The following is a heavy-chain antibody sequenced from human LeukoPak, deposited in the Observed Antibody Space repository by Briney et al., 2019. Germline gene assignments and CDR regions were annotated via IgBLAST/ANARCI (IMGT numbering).Heavy chain of an antibody. Sequence: PGGSLRLSCAASGFTFSSYAMSWVRQAPGKGLEWVSAISGSGGSTYYADSVKGRFTISRDNSKNTLYLQMNGLRAEDTAVYYCAKEESQQLLYYYMDVWGKGTTVTVSS. V-gene: IGHV3-23*01. J-gene: IGHJ6*03. CDR1: GFTFSSYA. CDR3: AKEESQQLLYYYMDV. CDR2: ISGSGGST. D-gene: IGHD6-13*01.